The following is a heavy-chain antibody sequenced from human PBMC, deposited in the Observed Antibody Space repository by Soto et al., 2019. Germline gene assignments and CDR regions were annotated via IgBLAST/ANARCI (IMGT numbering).Heavy chain of an antibody. CDR3: ARGRYFGSGSYLDY. CDR2: IYPGDSDT. CDR1: GYSFTNYW. Sequence: GASLKISCQGSGYSFTNYWIGWVRQMPGKGLEWMGIIYPGDSDTRYSPSFQGQVTISVDKSINTAYLQWSSLKASDTAMYYCARGRYFGSGSYLDYWGQGTLVTVSS. D-gene: IGHD3-10*01. J-gene: IGHJ4*02. V-gene: IGHV5-51*01.